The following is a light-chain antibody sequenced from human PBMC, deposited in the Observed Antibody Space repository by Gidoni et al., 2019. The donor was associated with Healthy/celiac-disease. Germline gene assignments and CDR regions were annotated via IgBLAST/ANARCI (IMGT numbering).Light chain of an antibody. CDR2: GAS. V-gene: IGKV3-20*01. CDR1: QSVSSSY. Sequence: EIVLTQSPGTLSLSPGERATLSCRASQSVSSSYLAWYQQKPGQAPRLLIYGASSRATGIPDRFSGSGSGTDFTLTISRLEPEDFAVYYCQQYGSSPWWTFXQXTKVEIK. CDR3: QQYGSSPWWT. J-gene: IGKJ1*01.